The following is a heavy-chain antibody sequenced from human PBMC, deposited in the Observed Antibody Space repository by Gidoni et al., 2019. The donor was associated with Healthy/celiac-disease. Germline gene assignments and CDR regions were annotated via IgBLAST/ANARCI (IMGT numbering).Heavy chain of an antibody. Sequence: QVQLQESGPGLVKPSQTLSLTCTVSGGSISSGGYYWSWIRQHPGKGLEWIGYIYYSGSTYYNPSLKSRVTISVDTSKNQFSLKLSSVTAADTAVYYCARVYVLGYDYVWGSYRDGMDVWGQGTTVTVSS. CDR2: IYYSGST. J-gene: IGHJ6*02. V-gene: IGHV4-31*03. CDR1: GGSISSGGYY. CDR3: ARVYVLGYDYVWGSYRDGMDV. D-gene: IGHD3-16*02.